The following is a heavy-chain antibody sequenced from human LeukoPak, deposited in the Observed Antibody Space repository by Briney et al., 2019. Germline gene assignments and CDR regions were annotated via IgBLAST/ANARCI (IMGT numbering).Heavy chain of an antibody. CDR3: ARGPWGSSDY. Sequence: SETLSLTCTVSGGSISSSSYYWGWIRQPPGKGLEWIGNIYYSGSSYYNPSLKSRVTISVDTSKNQFSLRLNSVTAADTAVYYCARGPWGSSDYWGQGTLVTVSS. CDR2: IYYSGSS. J-gene: IGHJ4*02. D-gene: IGHD7-27*01. CDR1: GGSISSSSYY. V-gene: IGHV4-39*07.